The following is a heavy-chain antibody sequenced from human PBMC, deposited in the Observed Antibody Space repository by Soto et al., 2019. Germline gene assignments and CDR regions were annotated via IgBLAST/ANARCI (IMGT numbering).Heavy chain of an antibody. Sequence: GGSLRLSCAASGFTFSGSAMHWVRQASGKGLEWVGRIRSKANSYATAYAASVKGRFTISRDDSENTAYLQMNSLKTEDTAVYYCTTDYDFWSGYWSHYYGMDVWGQGTTVTVSS. CDR2: IRSKANSYAT. CDR1: GFTFSGSA. D-gene: IGHD3-3*01. CDR3: TTDYDFWSGYWSHYYGMDV. V-gene: IGHV3-73*01. J-gene: IGHJ6*02.